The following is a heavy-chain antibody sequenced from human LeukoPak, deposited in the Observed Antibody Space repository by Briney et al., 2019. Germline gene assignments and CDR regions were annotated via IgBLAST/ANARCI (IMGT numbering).Heavy chain of an antibody. D-gene: IGHD3-22*01. CDR3: ARGLYDSSN. V-gene: IGHV3-48*01. J-gene: IGHJ4*02. CDR2: ISSSSSTI. CDR1: GFTFSSYS. Sequence: GGSLRLSCAASGFTFSSYSMNWVRQAPGKGLEWVSYISSSSSTIYYADSVKGRFTISRDNSKNTLYLQMNSLRAEDTAVYYCARGLYDSSNWGQGTLVTVSS.